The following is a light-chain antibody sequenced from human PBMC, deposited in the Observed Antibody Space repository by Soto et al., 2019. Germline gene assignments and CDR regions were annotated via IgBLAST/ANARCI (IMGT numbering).Light chain of an antibody. J-gene: IGKJ5*01. V-gene: IGKV3-11*01. Sequence: ILLTHSPATLSFSPDEIATLSFSASQSVSSYLAWYQQKPGQAPRLLIYDASNRATGIPARFSGSGSGTDFTLTISSLEPEDFAVYYCQQRSNWPPFTFGQGTRLEIK. CDR2: DAS. CDR3: QQRSNWPPFT. CDR1: QSVSSY.